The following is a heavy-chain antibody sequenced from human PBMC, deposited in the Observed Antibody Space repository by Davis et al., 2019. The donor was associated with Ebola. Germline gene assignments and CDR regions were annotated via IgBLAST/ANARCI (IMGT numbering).Heavy chain of an antibody. J-gene: IGHJ3*02. CDR2: ISYDGSTE. CDR3: ARITVGPEMKYYDFWSGQLRDAFDI. CDR1: GFSFSSYA. D-gene: IGHD3-3*01. V-gene: IGHV3-30-3*01. Sequence: GGSLRLSCVASGFSFSSYAMSWVRQAPGKGLEWVAIISYDGSTEYYADSVKGRFTISRDNSKNTLYLQMNSLRAGDTAVYYCARITVGPEMKYYDFWSGQLRDAFDIWGQGTMVTVSS.